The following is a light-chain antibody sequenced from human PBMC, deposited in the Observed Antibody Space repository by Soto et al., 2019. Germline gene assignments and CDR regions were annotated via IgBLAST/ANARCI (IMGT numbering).Light chain of an antibody. V-gene: IGKV1-27*01. CDR2: HAS. CDR1: HDIDNY. CDR3: QKYYSAVFT. Sequence: DIPMTQSPSSLSASVGDRVTITCRATHDIDNYLAWYQQRPGQVPKLLIYHASTLQPGVPSRFSGSGSGTDFTLTISSLQPEDVATYFCQKYYSAVFTFGPGTKVDIK. J-gene: IGKJ3*01.